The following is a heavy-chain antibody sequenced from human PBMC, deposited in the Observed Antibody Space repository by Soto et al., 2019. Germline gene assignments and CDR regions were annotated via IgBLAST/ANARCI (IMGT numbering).Heavy chain of an antibody. CDR1: GGSISSGGYS. D-gene: IGHD3-22*01. J-gene: IGHJ3*02. Sequence: SETLSLTCAVSGGSISSGGYSWSWIRQPPGKGLEWIGYIYHSGSTYYNPSLKSRVTISVDRSKSQFSLKLSSVTAADTAVYYCARIYPYDSSGYSDAFDIWGQGTMVTVSS. V-gene: IGHV4-30-2*01. CDR2: IYHSGST. CDR3: ARIYPYDSSGYSDAFDI.